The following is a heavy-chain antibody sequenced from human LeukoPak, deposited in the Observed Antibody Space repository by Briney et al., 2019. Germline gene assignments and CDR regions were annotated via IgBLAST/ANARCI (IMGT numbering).Heavy chain of an antibody. CDR1: GFTFDDYA. CDR2: ISWNSGSI. CDR3: AKDITTVTTNAFDI. J-gene: IGHJ3*02. D-gene: IGHD4-17*01. V-gene: IGHV3-9*03. Sequence: GGSPRLSCAASGFTFDDYAMHWVRHAPGKGLEWVSGISWNSGSIGYADSVKGRFTISRDNAKNSLYLQMNSLRAEDMALYYCAKDITTVTTNAFDIWGQGTMVTVSS.